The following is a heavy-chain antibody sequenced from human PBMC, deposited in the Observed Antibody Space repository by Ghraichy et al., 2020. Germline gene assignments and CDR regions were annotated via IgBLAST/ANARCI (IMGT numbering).Heavy chain of an antibody. CDR3: ARGGGRIRGVYYLDY. V-gene: IGHV4-59*01. D-gene: IGHD3-10*01. J-gene: IGHJ4*02. CDR1: SGSINGYF. CDR2: IHHTGSA. Sequence: SETLSLTCTISSGSINGYFWSWIRQPPGKGLEWIGYIHHTGSANYNPYLRSRVPMSADPSKNQFSLRLTSVTAADTADYYCARGGGRIRGVYYLDYWGQGTPVTVSP.